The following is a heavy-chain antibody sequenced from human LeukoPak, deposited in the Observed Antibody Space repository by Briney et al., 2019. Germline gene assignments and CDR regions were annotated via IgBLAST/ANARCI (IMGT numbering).Heavy chain of an antibody. D-gene: IGHD3-9*01. V-gene: IGHV3-23*01. J-gene: IGHJ6*02. CDR3: AKAQRTIRQYFYDGMDV. CDR2: VSGSGSST. CDR1: GFTFRSYA. Sequence: PGGSLRLSCAASGFTFRSYAMRWVRQAPGKGLEWVSVVSGSGSSTYYADSVKGRFTISRDNSKNTLHLQMNSLRAEDTAVYFCAKAQRTIRQYFYDGMDVWGQGATVTVSS.